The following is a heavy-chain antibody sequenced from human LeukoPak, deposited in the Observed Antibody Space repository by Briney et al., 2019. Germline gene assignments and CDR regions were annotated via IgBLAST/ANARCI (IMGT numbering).Heavy chain of an antibody. J-gene: IGHJ5*02. CDR2: IYTSGST. Sequence: SETLSLTCAVYGGSFSSYYWSWIRQPAGKGLEWIGRIYTSGSTNYNPSLKSRVTMSVDTSKNQFSLKLSSVTAADTAVYYCARDLDGADNWFDPWGQGTLVTVSS. V-gene: IGHV4-4*07. CDR3: ARDLDGADNWFDP. D-gene: IGHD3/OR15-3a*01. CDR1: GGSFSSYY.